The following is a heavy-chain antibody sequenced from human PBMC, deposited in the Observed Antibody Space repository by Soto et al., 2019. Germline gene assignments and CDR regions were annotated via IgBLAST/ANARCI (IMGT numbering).Heavy chain of an antibody. V-gene: IGHV3-23*01. J-gene: IGHJ4*02. Sequence: LRLSCAASGFTFSGYAMSWVRQAPGRGLEWVSAISGSGGSTFYADSVKGRFTISRDNSKDTMYPQMHSLRAEDTAVYYCAKATYYDFWSGSGPFGYWGRGALVTVS. D-gene: IGHD3-3*01. CDR1: GFTFSGYA. CDR2: ISGSGGST. CDR3: AKATYYDFWSGSGPFGY.